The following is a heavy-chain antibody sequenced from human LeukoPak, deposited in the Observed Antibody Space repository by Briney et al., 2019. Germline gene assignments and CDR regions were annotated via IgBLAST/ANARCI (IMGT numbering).Heavy chain of an antibody. CDR2: INGDGSST. V-gene: IGHV3-74*01. CDR1: GFTFSSDW. J-gene: IGHJ4*02. D-gene: IGHD2-21*01. Sequence: GGSMRLSSAASGFTFSSDWMHWGRHAAGNGLVWVSRINGDGSSTSHADSVKGRFTISRDNAKNTLFLQMNSLRVEDTAVYYCAREYRNCGLDWGQGTLVTVSS. CDR3: AREYRNCGLD.